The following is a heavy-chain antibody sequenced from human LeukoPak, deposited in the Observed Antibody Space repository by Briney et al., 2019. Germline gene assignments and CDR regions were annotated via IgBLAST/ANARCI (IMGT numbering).Heavy chain of an antibody. V-gene: IGHV4-59*01. J-gene: IGHJ4*02. CDR2: IYYSGST. D-gene: IGHD2-21*02. CDR3: ARGVVTFDY. CDR1: GGSISSYY. Sequence: SETLSLTCTVSGGSISSYYWSWIRQPPGKGLEWIGYIYYSGSTNYNPSLKSRVTISVGTSKNQLSLKLSSVTAADTAVYYCARGVVTFDYWGRGTLVTVSS.